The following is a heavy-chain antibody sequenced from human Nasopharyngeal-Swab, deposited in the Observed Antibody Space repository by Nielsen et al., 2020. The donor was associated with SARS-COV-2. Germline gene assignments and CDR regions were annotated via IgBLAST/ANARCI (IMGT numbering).Heavy chain of an antibody. Sequence: GGSLRLSCAASGFTFSSYSMNWVRQAPGKGLEWVSSISSSSYIYYADSVKGRFTISRDNAKNSLYLQMNSLRAEDTAVYYCARSSIYYDILTGYYTAYYGMDVWGQGTTVTVSS. CDR3: ARSSIYYDILTGYYTAYYGMDV. CDR2: ISSSSYI. D-gene: IGHD3-9*01. V-gene: IGHV3-21*01. CDR1: GFTFSSYS. J-gene: IGHJ6*02.